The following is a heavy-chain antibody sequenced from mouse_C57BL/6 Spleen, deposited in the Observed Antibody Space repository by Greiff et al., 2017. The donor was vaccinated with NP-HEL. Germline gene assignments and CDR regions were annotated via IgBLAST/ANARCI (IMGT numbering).Heavy chain of an antibody. CDR1: GFSLTSYA. Sequence: VQLQESGPGLVAPSPSLSLSCTVSGFSLTSYAISWVRQPPGKGLEWLGVIWTGGGTNYNSALKSRLSISKDNTKSKVFLKMNSLQTDDTARYYCAGTPTAQAAYYAMDYWGQGTSVTVSA. CDR3: AGTPTAQAAYYAMDY. CDR2: IWTGGGT. J-gene: IGHJ4*01. D-gene: IGHD3-2*02. V-gene: IGHV2-9-1*01.